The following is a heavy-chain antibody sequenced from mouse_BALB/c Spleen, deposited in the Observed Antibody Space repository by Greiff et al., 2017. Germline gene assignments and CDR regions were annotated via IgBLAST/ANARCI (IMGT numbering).Heavy chain of an antibody. Sequence: DVKLVESGGGLVKPGGSLKLSCAASGFAFSSYDMSWVRQTPEKRLEWVAYISSGGGSTYYPDTVKGRFTISRDNAKNTLYLQMSSLKSEDTAMYYCARQYGNYAWFAYWGQGTLVTVSA. V-gene: IGHV5-12-1*01. CDR2: ISSGGGST. J-gene: IGHJ3*01. CDR1: GFAFSSYD. D-gene: IGHD2-10*02. CDR3: ARQYGNYAWFAY.